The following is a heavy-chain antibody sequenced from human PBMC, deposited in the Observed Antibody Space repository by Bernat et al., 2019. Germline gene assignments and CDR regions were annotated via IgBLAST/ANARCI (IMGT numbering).Heavy chain of an antibody. Sequence: EVQLVESGGGLVQPGGSLRLSCAASGFSFSTYSMTWVRQAPGKGLEWVSYISSRSSTIYYADSVKGRLTISRDNAKNSLYLQMNSLRDEDTAVYYCAREGVGSSGYDALDVLNYWGQGTLVTVSS. J-gene: IGHJ4*02. V-gene: IGHV3-48*02. CDR2: ISSRSSTI. CDR3: AREGVGSSGYDALDVLNY. D-gene: IGHD5-12*01. CDR1: GFSFSTYS.